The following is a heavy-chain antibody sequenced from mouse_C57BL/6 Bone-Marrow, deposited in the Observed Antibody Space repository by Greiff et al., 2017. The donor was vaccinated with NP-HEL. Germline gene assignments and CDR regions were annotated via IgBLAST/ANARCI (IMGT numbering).Heavy chain of an antibody. D-gene: IGHD2-3*01. CDR3: ARSRWLLPYYYAMDY. V-gene: IGHV1-19*01. CDR2: INPYNGGT. Sequence: VQLKESGPVLVKPGASVKMSCKASGYTFTDYYMNWVKQSHGKSLEWIGVINPYNGGTSYNQKFKGKATLTVDKSSSTAYMELNSLTSEDSAVYYCARSRWLLPYYYAMDYWGQGTSVTVSS. CDR1: GYTFTDYY. J-gene: IGHJ4*01.